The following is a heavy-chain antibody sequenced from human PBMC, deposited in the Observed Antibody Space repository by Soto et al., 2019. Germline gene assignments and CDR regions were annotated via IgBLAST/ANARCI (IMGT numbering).Heavy chain of an antibody. Sequence: PGGSLRLSCAVSGFTFGTYSMNWVRQAPGKGLEWVSSISSSGYIYYADSVKGRFTISRDDAKNSLSLQMNSLRAEDTAVYYCARVRSYSYGQGYGMDVWGQGTTVTVSS. V-gene: IGHV3-21*01. D-gene: IGHD5-18*01. CDR3: ARVRSYSYGQGYGMDV. CDR2: ISSSGYI. CDR1: GFTFGTYS. J-gene: IGHJ6*02.